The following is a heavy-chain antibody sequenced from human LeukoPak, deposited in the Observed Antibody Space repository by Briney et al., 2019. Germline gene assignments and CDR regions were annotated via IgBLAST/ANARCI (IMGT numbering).Heavy chain of an antibody. D-gene: IGHD6-19*01. CDR1: GGSISSNNYY. CDR3: ARLFSSGWHNTHGGY. J-gene: IGHJ4*02. Sequence: SETLSLTCTVSGGSISSNNYYWGWIRQPPGKGLEGIGSLYFSGSTYYSPSLESRVTISIDTSKNQFSLKLSSVIAADTAVYYCARLFSSGWHNTHGGYWGQGILVTVSS. V-gene: IGHV4-39*01. CDR2: LYFSGST.